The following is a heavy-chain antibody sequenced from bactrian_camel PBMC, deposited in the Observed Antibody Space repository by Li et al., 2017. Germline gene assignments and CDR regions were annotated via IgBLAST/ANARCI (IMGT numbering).Heavy chain of an antibody. CDR1: GYISVSWC. D-gene: IGHD2*01. Sequence: HVQLVESGGGSAQPGGSLRLSCAASGYISVSWCMGWFRQTPGKEREPVAYMNTATARTYYPDSVKGRFTISQDSAKSTLFLQMNSLKPEDTAMYYCAAVDGRGYCYLISEEYNYWGQGTQVTVS. CDR2: MNTATART. CDR3: AAVDGRGYCYLISEEYNY. V-gene: IGHV3S54*01. J-gene: IGHJ4*01.